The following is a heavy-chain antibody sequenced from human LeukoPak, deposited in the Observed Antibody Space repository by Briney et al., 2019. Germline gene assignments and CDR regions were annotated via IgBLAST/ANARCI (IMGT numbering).Heavy chain of an antibody. D-gene: IGHD5-12*01. CDR1: GYSFSSYG. CDR3: ARELPRSVATTLHSNDY. Sequence: ASVKVSCKASGYSFSSYGISWVRQAPGQGLVWMGWISADNGNTNYALEGRVTMTTDTSTSTAYMELRSLRSDDTAVYYCARELPRSVATTLHSNDYWGQGTLVTVSS. J-gene: IGHJ4*02. V-gene: IGHV1-18*01. CDR2: ISADNGNT.